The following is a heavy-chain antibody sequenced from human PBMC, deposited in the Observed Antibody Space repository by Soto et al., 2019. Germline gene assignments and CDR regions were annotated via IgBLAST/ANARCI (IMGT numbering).Heavy chain of an antibody. J-gene: IGHJ5*02. Sequence: GGSLRLSCATSGFTFSGFVMQWVRQAPGKGLEWVAVIWYDGSHKYYADSVKGRFTISRDDSKNTLYLRMNNLRVEDTAVYYCVRGSFCTTTTCYNLGWFAPWGQGTLVTVSS. D-gene: IGHD2-2*02. V-gene: IGHV3-33*01. CDR3: VRGSFCTTTTCYNLGWFAP. CDR1: GFTFSGFV. CDR2: IWYDGSHK.